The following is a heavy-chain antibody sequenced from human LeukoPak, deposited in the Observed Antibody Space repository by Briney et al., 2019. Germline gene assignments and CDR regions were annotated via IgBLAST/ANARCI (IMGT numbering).Heavy chain of an antibody. V-gene: IGHV5-51*01. Sequence: GESLKISCKGSGYSFTSYWIGWVRQMPGKGLELMGIIYPGDSDTRYSPSFQRQVTISADKSISSAYLQWSSLKASDTAMYYCARLLLQRSPLFDYWGQGTLVTVSS. CDR3: ARLLLQRSPLFDY. J-gene: IGHJ4*02. CDR1: GYSFTSYW. CDR2: IYPGDSDT. D-gene: IGHD1-26*01.